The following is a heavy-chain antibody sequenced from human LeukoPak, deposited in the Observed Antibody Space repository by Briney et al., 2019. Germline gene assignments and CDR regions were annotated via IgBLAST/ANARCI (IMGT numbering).Heavy chain of an antibody. CDR1: GFTVSSNY. J-gene: IGHJ3*02. V-gene: IGHV3-66*02. CDR2: IYSGGST. D-gene: IGHD6-6*01. Sequence: GGSLRLSCAASGFTVSSNYMSWVRQAPGRGLEWVSVIYSGGSTYYADSVKGRFTISRDNSKNTLYLQMNSLRAEDTAVYYCARVVPSIPYAFDIWGQGTMVTVSS. CDR3: ARVVPSIPYAFDI.